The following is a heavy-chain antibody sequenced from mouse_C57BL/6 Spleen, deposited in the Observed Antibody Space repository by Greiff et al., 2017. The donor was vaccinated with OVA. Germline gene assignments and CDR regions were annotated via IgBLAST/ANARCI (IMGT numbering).Heavy chain of an antibody. CDR1: GFTFSDYG. Sequence: EVKLVESGGGLVKPGGSLKLSCAASGFTFSDYGMHWVRQAPEKGLEWVAYISSGSSTIYYADTVKGRFTISRDNAKNTLFRQMTSLRSEDTAMYYCARPGGRGEAYWYFDVWGTGTTVTVSS. V-gene: IGHV5-17*01. D-gene: IGHD3-3*01. J-gene: IGHJ1*03. CDR2: ISSGSSTI. CDR3: ARPGGRGEAYWYFDV.